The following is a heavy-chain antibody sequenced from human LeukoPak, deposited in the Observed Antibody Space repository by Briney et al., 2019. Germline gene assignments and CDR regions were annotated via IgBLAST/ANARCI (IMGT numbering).Heavy chain of an antibody. CDR2: TYTSGST. V-gene: IGHV4-61*02. D-gene: IGHD4-17*01. CDR3: ARGPNDYGDYFDY. CDR1: GGSISSRSYY. J-gene: IGHJ4*02. Sequence: SETLSLTCTVSGGSISSRSYYWSWIRQPAGKGLEWIGRTYTSGSTNYNPSLKSRVTMSVDTSKNQFSLKLSSVTAADTAVYYCARGPNDYGDYFDYWGQGTLVTVSS.